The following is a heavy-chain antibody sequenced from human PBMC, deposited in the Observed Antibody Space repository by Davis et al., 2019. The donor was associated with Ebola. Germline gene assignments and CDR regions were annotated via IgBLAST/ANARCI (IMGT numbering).Heavy chain of an antibody. CDR1: GYTFTSYW. D-gene: IGHD5-18*01. J-gene: IGHJ4*02. CDR2: IYPGDSDT. V-gene: IGHV5-51*01. CDR3: ARKDTAMVSHFDY. Sequence: GESLKISCKGSGYTFTSYWIGWVRQIPGKGLEWMGIIYPGDSDTRYSPSFQGQVTISADKSISTAYLQWSSLKASDTAMYYCARKDTAMVSHFDYWGQGTLVTVSS.